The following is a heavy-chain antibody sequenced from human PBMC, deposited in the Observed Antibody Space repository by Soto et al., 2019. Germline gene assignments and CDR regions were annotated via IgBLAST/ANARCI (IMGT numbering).Heavy chain of an antibody. V-gene: IGHV4-59*01. CDR3: ARRYGGNFDY. CDR2: IYYSGST. J-gene: IGHJ4*02. Sequence: SETLSLTCTVSGGSISSYYWSWIRQPPGKGLEWIGYIYYSGSTNYNPSLKSRVTISVDTSKNQFSLKLTSVTAVDTAVYYCARRYGGNFDYWGQGTLVTVSS. D-gene: IGHD1-26*01. CDR1: GGSISSYY.